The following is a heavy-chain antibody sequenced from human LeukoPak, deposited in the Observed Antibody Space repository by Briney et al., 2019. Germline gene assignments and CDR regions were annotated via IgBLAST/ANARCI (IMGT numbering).Heavy chain of an antibody. CDR1: GGSISRYY. J-gene: IGHJ4*02. CDR2: IYYSGSA. V-gene: IGHV4-59*01. Sequence: PSETLSLTCTVSGGSISRYYWSWIRQPPGKGLEWIGYIYYSGSANYNPSLKSRVTISVDTSKNQFSLKLSSVTAADTAVYYCARGEYSSSRWPLYWGQGTLVTVSS. D-gene: IGHD6-6*01. CDR3: ARGEYSSSRWPLY.